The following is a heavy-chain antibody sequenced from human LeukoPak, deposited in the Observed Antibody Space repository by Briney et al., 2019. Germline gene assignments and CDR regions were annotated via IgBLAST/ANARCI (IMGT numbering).Heavy chain of an antibody. CDR3: ARSGWFGELSMYYFDY. V-gene: IGHV3-66*01. CDR2: IYSGGST. Sequence: GGSLRLSCAASGFTVSSNYMSWVRQAPGKGLEWVSVIYSGGSTYYADSVKGRFTISRDNSKNTLYLQMNSLRAEDTAVYYCARSGWFGELSMYYFDYWGQGTLVTVSS. CDR1: GFTVSSNY. J-gene: IGHJ4*02. D-gene: IGHD3-10*01.